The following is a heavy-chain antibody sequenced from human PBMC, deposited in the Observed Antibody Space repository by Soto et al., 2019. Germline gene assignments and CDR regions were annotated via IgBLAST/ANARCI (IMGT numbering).Heavy chain of an antibody. J-gene: IGHJ5*02. D-gene: IGHD5-12*01. CDR1: GFTFSSNS. CDR3: AKWDGYGDH. V-gene: IGHV3-23*01. Sequence: XGSLILSCAASGFTFSSNSFTWVRQAPGKGLDYVSGISIGGDKTWHADSVKGRFTVSRDNSKNTVYLQMNSLRVDDTAVYYCAKWDGYGDHWGQGTLVTVSS. CDR2: ISIGGDKT.